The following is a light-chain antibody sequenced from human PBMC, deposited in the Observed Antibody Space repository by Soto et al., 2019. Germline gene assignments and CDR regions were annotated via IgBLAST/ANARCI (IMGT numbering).Light chain of an antibody. V-gene: IGKV3-20*01. CDR3: QQYNSSPT. CDR2: GAS. CDR1: QSVSSSF. J-gene: IGKJ1*01. Sequence: EIVLTQSPGTLSLSPGERATLSCRASQSVSSSFLAWYQQKPGQAPRLLMYGASSRATGIPDRFSGSGSGTDFTLTISRLEPEDFAVYYCQQYNSSPTFGQGTKVEIK.